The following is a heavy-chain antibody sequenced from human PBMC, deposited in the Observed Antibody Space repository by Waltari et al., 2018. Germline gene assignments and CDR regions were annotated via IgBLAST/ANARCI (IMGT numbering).Heavy chain of an antibody. CDR3: ARNLTAWTTGTFDV. Sequence: QVQLQESGPGLVKPSETLSLTCPGSGYSISTGAYWGWIRQPPGKGLEWIVTIYHSGSTYYNPSLKSRVTISVDTSKNHFSLRLTSVTAADTALYYCARNLTAWTTGTFDVWGQGTMVTVSS. CDR1: GYSISTGAY. CDR2: IYHSGST. J-gene: IGHJ3*01. V-gene: IGHV4-38-2*01. D-gene: IGHD2-21*02.